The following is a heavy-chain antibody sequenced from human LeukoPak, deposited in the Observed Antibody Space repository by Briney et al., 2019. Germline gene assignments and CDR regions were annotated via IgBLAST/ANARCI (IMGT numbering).Heavy chain of an antibody. V-gene: IGHV3-21*01. J-gene: IGHJ4*02. CDR3: AREGGSTSCCSDY. D-gene: IGHD2-2*01. Sequence: GGSLRLSCAASGFTFSSYSMNWVRQAPGKGLEWVSSISSSSSYIYYADSVKGRFTISRDNAKNSLYLQMNSLRAEDTAVYYCAREGGSTSCCSDYWGQGTLVTVSS. CDR2: ISSSSSYI. CDR1: GFTFSSYS.